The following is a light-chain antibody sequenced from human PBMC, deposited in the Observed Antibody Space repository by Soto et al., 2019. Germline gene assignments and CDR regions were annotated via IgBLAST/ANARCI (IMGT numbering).Light chain of an antibody. CDR2: GHN. CDR1: SSSIGSNT. Sequence: QSVLTQPPSASGTPGQRVTIPCSGSSSSIGSNTVNWYQQLPGTAPKLLIYGHNQRPSGVPDRFSGSKSGTSASLAISGLQSEDEADYYCAAWDDSLNGRVFGGGTKLTVL. J-gene: IGLJ2*01. V-gene: IGLV1-44*01. CDR3: AAWDDSLNGRV.